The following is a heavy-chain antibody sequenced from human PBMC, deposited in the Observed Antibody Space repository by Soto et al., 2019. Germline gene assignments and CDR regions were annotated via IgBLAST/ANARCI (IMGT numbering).Heavy chain of an antibody. Sequence: QVQLVQSGAEVKKPGASVKVSCTASGYTFIDYYMNWVRQAPGQGLEWMGWINPSSGGTHYAQKFQGRGAMTRHTSISIVYMEASGLKTGVTAMYYGARDRGYDRPASYWSALSGLDVWGQGTRVTVSS. V-gene: IGHV1-2*02. CDR2: INPSSGGT. D-gene: IGHD2-8*02. CDR1: GYTFIDYY. CDR3: ARDRGYDRPASYWSALSGLDV. J-gene: IGHJ6*02.